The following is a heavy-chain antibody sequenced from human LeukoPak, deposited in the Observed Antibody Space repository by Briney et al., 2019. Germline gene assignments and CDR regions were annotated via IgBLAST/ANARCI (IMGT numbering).Heavy chain of an antibody. V-gene: IGHV3-15*01. CDR3: AREVMYSFDF. J-gene: IGHJ4*02. Sequence: GGSLRLSCAASGFTFFNAWMSWVRQAPGKGLEWIGRIQNKADGGTTEYGEPVNGRFTISRDDSKNTLFLQMNGLKTKDTAVYYCAREVMYSFDFWGQGALVTVSS. D-gene: IGHD3-16*01. CDR1: GFTFFNAW. CDR2: IQNKADGGTT.